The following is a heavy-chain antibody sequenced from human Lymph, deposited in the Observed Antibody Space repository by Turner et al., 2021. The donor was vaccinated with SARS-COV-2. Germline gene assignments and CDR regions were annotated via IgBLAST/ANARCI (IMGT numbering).Heavy chain of an antibody. Sequence: QVQLVESGGGVVQPGRSLRLSCSASGFTFSSHAMPWVRQAPGKGLEWVAVISYDGSNKYYADSVKGRFTISRDNSKNTLYLQVNSLRAEDTAVFYCATLFTIPYYSDSSGYYTDYWGQGTLVTVSS. CDR3: ATLFTIPYYSDSSGYYTDY. J-gene: IGHJ4*02. D-gene: IGHD3-22*01. CDR2: ISYDGSNK. CDR1: GFTFSSHA. V-gene: IGHV3-30*04.